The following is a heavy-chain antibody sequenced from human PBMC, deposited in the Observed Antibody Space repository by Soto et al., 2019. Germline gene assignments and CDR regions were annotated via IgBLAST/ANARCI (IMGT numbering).Heavy chain of an antibody. CDR2: ISSNGANT. V-gene: IGHV3-23*01. CDR1: GFTFDSPYSHG. D-gene: IGHD2-8*01. CDR3: VSWVSAHFDY. J-gene: IGHJ4*01. Sequence: GGSLRLSCAASGFTFDSPYSHGMSWVRQSPGKGPEWVSTISSNGANTHYAESVKGRFTISKDASRDTVYLHMNSLRAEDTATYFCVSWVSAHFDYWGHGTPVTVSS.